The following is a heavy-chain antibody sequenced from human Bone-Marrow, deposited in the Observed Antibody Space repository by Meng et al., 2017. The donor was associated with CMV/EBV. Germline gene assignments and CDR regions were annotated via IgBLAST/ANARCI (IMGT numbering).Heavy chain of an antibody. J-gene: IGHJ4*02. CDR3: ARDHKRPSFYDFWRGQLGY. V-gene: IGHV1-2*02. D-gene: IGHD3-3*01. Sequence: ASVKVSCKASGYTFTGYYMHWVRQAPGQGLEWMGWINPNSGGTNYAQKFQGRVTMTRDTSISTAYMELSRLRSDDTAVYYCARDHKRPSFYDFWRGQLGYWGQGTRVTVSS. CDR1: GYTFTGYY. CDR2: INPNSGGT.